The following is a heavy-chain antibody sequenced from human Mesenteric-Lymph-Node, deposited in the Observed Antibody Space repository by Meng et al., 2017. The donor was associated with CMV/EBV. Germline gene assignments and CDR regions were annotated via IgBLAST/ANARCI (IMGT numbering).Heavy chain of an antibody. CDR2: MNPDSDDT. CDR3: ARANDFWSGQMDV. D-gene: IGHD3-3*01. J-gene: IGHJ6*02. CDR1: GYTFTSFD. V-gene: IGHV1-8*03. Sequence: ASVKVSCKASGYTFTSFDIHWVRQATGQGLEWMGWMNPDSDDTGYAQKFQGRVTITRDTSIRTAYMELSNLRSEDTAVYYCARANDFWSGQMDVWGQGTTVTVSS.